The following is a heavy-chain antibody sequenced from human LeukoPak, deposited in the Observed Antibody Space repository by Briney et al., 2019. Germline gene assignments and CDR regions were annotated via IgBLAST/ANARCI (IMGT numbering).Heavy chain of an antibody. Sequence: ASVKVSCKSSGYTFTSYGISWVRQAPGQGLEWVGWISAYNGNTNYAQKLQGRVTMTTDTSTSTAYMELRRLRSDDTAVYYCARRVAASDYYFYYMDVWGKGTTVTVSS. CDR1: GYTFTSYG. CDR3: ARRVAASDYYFYYMDV. CDR2: ISAYNGNT. D-gene: IGHD2-15*01. V-gene: IGHV1-18*01. J-gene: IGHJ6*03.